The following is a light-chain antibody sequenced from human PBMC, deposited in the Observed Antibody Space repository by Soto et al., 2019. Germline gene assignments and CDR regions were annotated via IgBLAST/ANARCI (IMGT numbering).Light chain of an antibody. CDR3: QQYGTSEII. J-gene: IGKJ5*01. Sequence: EIVMTHSPATLSVSPWEGATLSCRASQSVNLAWYQQKPGQAPRLLIYGASTRATGIPDRFSGSGSGTDFTLTITRLEPEDFAVFYCQQYGTSEIIFGQGTRLEI. CDR1: QSVN. V-gene: IGKV3-20*01. CDR2: GAS.